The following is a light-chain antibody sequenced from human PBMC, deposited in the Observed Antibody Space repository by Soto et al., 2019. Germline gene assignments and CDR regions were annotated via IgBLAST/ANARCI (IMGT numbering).Light chain of an antibody. V-gene: IGLV2-11*01. CDR2: DVS. J-gene: IGLJ3*02. CDR3: CSYAGSYSWV. Sequence: QSVLTQPRSVSGSPGQSVTISCTGTSSDVGAYNYVSWYQHHPGKAPKVMIYDVSERPSGVPDRFSGSKSDNKASLTISGLRAEDEAYYYCCSYAGSYSWVFGGGTKLTVL. CDR1: SSDVGAYNY.